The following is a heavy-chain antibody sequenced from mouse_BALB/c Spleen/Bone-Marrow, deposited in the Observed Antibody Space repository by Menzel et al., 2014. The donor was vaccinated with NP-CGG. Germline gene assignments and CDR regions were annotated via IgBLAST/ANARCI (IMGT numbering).Heavy chain of an antibody. D-gene: IGHD2-1*01. CDR1: GYTFTSYY. Sequence: VHLVESGAELVKPGASVKLSCKASGYTFTSYYMYWVKQRPGQGLEWIGEINPSNDGTNFNEKFKSKATLTVDKSSSAAYMQLSSLTSEDSAVYYCTRSYYGNYFDVWGAGTTVTVSS. J-gene: IGHJ1*01. V-gene: IGHV1S81*02. CDR3: TRSYYGNYFDV. CDR2: INPSNDGT.